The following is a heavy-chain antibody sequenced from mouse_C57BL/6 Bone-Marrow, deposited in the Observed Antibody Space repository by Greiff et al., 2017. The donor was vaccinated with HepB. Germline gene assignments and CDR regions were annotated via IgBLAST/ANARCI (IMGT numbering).Heavy chain of an antibody. D-gene: IGHD1-1*01. V-gene: IGHV2-9-1*01. CDR1: GFSLTSYA. CDR2: IWTGGGT. J-gene: IGHJ2*01. Sequence: VMLVESGPGLVAPSQSLSITCTVSGFSLTSYAISWVRQPPGKGLEWLGVIWTGGGTNYNSALKSRLSISKDNSKSQVFLKMNSLQTDDTARYYCARNSDYYGSRPPYFDYWGQGTTLTVSS. CDR3: ARNSDYYGSRPPYFDY.